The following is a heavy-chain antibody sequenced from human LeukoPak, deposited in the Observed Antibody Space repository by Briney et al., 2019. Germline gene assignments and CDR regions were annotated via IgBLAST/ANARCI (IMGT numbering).Heavy chain of an antibody. J-gene: IGHJ2*01. D-gene: IGHD4-17*01. CDR1: GGSISSGVHY. Sequence: SETLSLTCTVSGGSISSGVHYWSWIRQPPGKGLEWIGYIYYSGNTYYNPSLKNRVTISIDTSKNQFSLKLSSVTAADTAVYYCASRDTTSYWYFDLWGRGTLVTVSS. CDR3: ASRDTTSYWYFDL. CDR2: IYYSGNT. V-gene: IGHV4-30-4*01.